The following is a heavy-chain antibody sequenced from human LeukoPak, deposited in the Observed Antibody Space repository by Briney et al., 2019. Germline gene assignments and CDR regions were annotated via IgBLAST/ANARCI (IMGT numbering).Heavy chain of an antibody. Sequence: GGSLRLSCAVSGFTFSSYSMSWVRQAPGKGLEWVSSISSSGTYKYYADSVKGRFTISRDNAKNSLYLQMNSLRAEDTAVYYCAKGKDSVAGATNDYWGQGTLVTVSS. V-gene: IGHV3-21*01. CDR1: GFTFSSYS. D-gene: IGHD6-19*01. CDR3: AKGKDSVAGATNDY. J-gene: IGHJ4*02. CDR2: ISSSGTYK.